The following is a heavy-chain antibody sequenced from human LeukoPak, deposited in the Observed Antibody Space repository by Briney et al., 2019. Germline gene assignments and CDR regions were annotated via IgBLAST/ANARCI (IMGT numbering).Heavy chain of an antibody. CDR2: ISGSGGST. V-gene: IGHV3-23*01. J-gene: IGHJ4*02. D-gene: IGHD2-8*01. CDR1: GFTFSSYW. Sequence: GGSLRLSCAASGFTFSSYWMSWVRQAPGKGLEWVSAISGSGGSTYYADSVKGRFTISRDNSKNTLYLQMNSLRAEDTAVYYCAKGVGYGLREGTFDYWGQGTLVTVSS. CDR3: AKGVGYGLREGTFDY.